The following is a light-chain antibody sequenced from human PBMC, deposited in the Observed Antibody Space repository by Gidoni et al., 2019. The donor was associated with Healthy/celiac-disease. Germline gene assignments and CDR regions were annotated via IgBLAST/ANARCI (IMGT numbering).Light chain of an antibody. Sequence: AIQLTQSPSSLSASVGDRVTITCRASQGISSALAWYQQKPGKAPKVLIYDATNLESGVPSRFSGSGSGTDFTLTISSLQPEDFATYYCQQFNSYPLTFXGXTKVEIK. J-gene: IGKJ4*01. V-gene: IGKV1-13*02. CDR2: DAT. CDR1: QGISSA. CDR3: QQFNSYPLT.